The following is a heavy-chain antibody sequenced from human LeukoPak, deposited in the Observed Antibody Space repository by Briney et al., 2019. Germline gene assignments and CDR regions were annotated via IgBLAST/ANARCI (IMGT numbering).Heavy chain of an antibody. CDR2: ISSSSSYT. J-gene: IGHJ4*02. V-gene: IGHV3-11*06. CDR1: GFTFSDYY. Sequence: GGSLRLSCAASGFTFSDYYMSWIRQTPGKGLEWVSYISSSSSYTNYADSVKGRFTTSRDNAKNTLYLQMNSLRAEDTAVYYCATARGYSSSWSYYFDYWGQGTLVTVSS. D-gene: IGHD6-13*01. CDR3: ATARGYSSSWSYYFDY.